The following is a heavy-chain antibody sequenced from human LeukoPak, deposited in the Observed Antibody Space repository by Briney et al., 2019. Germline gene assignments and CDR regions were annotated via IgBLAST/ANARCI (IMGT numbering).Heavy chain of an antibody. J-gene: IGHJ4*02. CDR1: GFTFSSYE. Sequence: GGSLRLSCAASGFTFSSYEMNWVRQAPGKGLEWVSYISSSGSTIYYADSVKGRFTISRDNSKNTLYLQMNSLRAEDTAVYYCAKDSTVAFFDYWGQGTLVTVSS. CDR2: ISSSGSTI. V-gene: IGHV3-48*03. CDR3: AKDSTVAFFDY. D-gene: IGHD3-3*02.